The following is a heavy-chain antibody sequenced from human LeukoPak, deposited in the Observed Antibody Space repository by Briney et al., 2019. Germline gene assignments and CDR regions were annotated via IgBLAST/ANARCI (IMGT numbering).Heavy chain of an antibody. D-gene: IGHD1-26*01. CDR3: ARDLSRGKSHAFDI. J-gene: IGHJ3*02. V-gene: IGHV3-21*01. Sequence: GGFLRLSCAASGFTFSDYSINWVRQAPGKGLEWVSFISSGSSYIYYADSAKGRFTISRDNAKNSLYLQMNSLRAEDTAVYYCARDLSRGKSHAFDIWGQGTMVTVSS. CDR1: GFTFSDYS. CDR2: ISSGSSYI.